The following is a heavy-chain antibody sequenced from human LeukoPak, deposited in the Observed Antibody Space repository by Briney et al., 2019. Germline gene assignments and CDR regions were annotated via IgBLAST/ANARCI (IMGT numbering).Heavy chain of an antibody. Sequence: GGSLRLSCAASGFTFSSYIMSWVRQAPGKGLEWVSLIGGSGDSAYYADSVKGRFTISRDNSKNTLYLRMNSLRADDTAVYYCAKEGPGGGGYFDDWGQGTLVTVSS. CDR1: GFTFSSYI. D-gene: IGHD3-16*01. CDR2: IGGSGDSA. CDR3: AKEGPGGGGYFDD. V-gene: IGHV3-23*01. J-gene: IGHJ4*02.